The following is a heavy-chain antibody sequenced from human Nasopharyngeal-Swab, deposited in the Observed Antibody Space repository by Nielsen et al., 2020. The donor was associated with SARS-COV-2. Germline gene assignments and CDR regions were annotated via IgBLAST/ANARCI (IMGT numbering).Heavy chain of an antibody. CDR1: GFTFSSYA. V-gene: IGHV3-23*01. CDR2: ISGSGGST. CDR3: AHHDAVGATVAFDI. D-gene: IGHD1-26*01. Sequence: LKISCAASGFTFSSYAMSWVRQAPGKGLEWVSAISGSGGSTYYADSVKGRFTISRDNSKNTLYLQMNSLRAEDTAVYYCAHHDAVGATVAFDIWGQGTMVTVSS. J-gene: IGHJ3*02.